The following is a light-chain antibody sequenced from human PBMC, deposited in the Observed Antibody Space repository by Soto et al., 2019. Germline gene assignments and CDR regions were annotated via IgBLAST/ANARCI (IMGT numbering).Light chain of an antibody. Sequence: EILMTQSPATLSVSPGERVTLSWGASQSVSSNLAWYQQKVGQAPRLLIYGASTRATGIPARFSGSGSGTEFTLTISSLKSEDFAVYYCQQYNNWHTWTFGQGTKVDIK. J-gene: IGKJ1*01. CDR1: QSVSSN. V-gene: IGKV3-15*01. CDR3: QQYNNWHTWT. CDR2: GAS.